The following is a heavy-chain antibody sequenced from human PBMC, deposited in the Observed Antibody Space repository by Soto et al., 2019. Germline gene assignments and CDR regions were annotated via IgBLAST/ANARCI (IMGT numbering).Heavy chain of an antibody. Sequence: GESLKISCAASGFTFSIYAMSWVRQAPGKGLEWVSAISGSGGSTYYADSVKGRFTISRDNSKNTLYLQMNSLRAEDTAVYYCAKVPSWGNDYWGQGTLVTVSS. J-gene: IGHJ4*02. CDR1: GFTFSIYA. CDR3: AKVPSWGNDY. D-gene: IGHD2-2*01. CDR2: ISGSGGST. V-gene: IGHV3-23*01.